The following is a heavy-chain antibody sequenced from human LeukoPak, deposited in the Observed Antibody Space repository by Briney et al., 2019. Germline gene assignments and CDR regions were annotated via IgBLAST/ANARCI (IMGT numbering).Heavy chain of an antibody. J-gene: IGHJ4*02. CDR1: GFTFSSHA. CDR2: ISGSGDNT. D-gene: IGHD2-15*01. V-gene: IGHV3-23*01. Sequence: GGSLRLPCAASGFTFSSHAMTWVRQAPGKGLEWVSVISGSGDNTDYADSVKGRFTISRDNSRNTVYLQMNSLRAEDTAVYYCTSFPRADTRDIVFDFWGQGALVTVSS. CDR3: TSFPRADTRDIVFDF.